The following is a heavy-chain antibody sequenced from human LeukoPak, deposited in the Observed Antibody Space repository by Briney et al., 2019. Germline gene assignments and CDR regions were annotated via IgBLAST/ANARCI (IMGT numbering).Heavy chain of an antibody. CDR1: TRYFTNYW. D-gene: IGHD3-3*01. CDR3: GTSRWSGFVDS. J-gene: IGHJ5*01. V-gene: IGHV3-74*01. Sequence: QAGGSLRLSCTASTRYFTNYWMHWIRQVPGKGLAWVARIDRDGITADYADSVKGRFTISRHNAKNTAYLQMDSLRAEDTAVYYCGTSRWSGFVDSWGPGTRVTVSS. CDR2: IDRDGITA.